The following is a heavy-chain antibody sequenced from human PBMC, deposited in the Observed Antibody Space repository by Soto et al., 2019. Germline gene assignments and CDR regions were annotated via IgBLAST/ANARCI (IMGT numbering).Heavy chain of an antibody. D-gene: IGHD4-17*01. CDR3: ARGRDGGAAN. J-gene: IGHJ4*02. Sequence: QVQLQQWGAGLLKPSETLSLTCAVYGGSFSGYYWSWIRQPPGKGLEWIGEINPSGSTNYTPSLKSRVTMSGDTPKNQFSLKLTSVTAAETAVYYCARGRDGGAANWGQGTLVTVFS. CDR1: GGSFSGYY. CDR2: INPSGST. V-gene: IGHV4-34*01.